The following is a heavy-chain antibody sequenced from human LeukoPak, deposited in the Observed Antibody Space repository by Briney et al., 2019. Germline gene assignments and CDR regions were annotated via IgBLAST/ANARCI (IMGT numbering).Heavy chain of an antibody. CDR3: ARDGMEQQVVYMDV. Sequence: GASVKVSCKASGYTFTRNYFHWVRQAPGQGLEWMGVINPNGGSTSHSQKFHGRLTMTRDMSTSTVYMELSSLRPEDTAVYYCARDGMEQQVVYMDVWGKGTTVTVSS. V-gene: IGHV1-46*01. CDR1: GYTFTRNY. J-gene: IGHJ6*03. CDR2: INPNGGST. D-gene: IGHD6-13*01.